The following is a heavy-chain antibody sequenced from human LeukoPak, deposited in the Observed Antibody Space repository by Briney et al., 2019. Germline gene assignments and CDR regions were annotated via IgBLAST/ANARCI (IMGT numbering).Heavy chain of an antibody. CDR3: AKDGAWLRFDD. V-gene: IGHV3-23*01. D-gene: IGHD5-12*01. Sequence: PGGTLRLSCAGSGFPFSSHGMNWVRQAPGKGLEWVSGISPGGPTYYADSVKGRFTISRDDSKSTLYLQMKNLRAEDTAVYYCAKDGAWLRFDDWGQGILVSVSS. CDR1: GFPFSSHG. CDR2: ISPGGPT. J-gene: IGHJ4*02.